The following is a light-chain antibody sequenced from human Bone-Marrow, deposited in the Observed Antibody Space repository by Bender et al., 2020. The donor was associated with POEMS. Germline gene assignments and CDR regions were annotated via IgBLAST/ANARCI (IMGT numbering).Light chain of an antibody. CDR2: DVV. CDR1: SSDVGGYNL. J-gene: IGLJ1*01. CDR3: SSKGSTTSLSV. V-gene: IGLV2-14*02. Sequence: QSALTQPASVSESPGQSVTISCTGTSSDVGGYNLVSWYQQHPGKAPKLLIYDVVNRPSGVSSRFSGSKSGITASLTISGLQPEDEADYYCSSKGSTTSLSVFGTGTTVTVL.